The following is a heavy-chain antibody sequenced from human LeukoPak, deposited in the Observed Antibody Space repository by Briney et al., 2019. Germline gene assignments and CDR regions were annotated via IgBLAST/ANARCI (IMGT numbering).Heavy chain of an antibody. CDR3: ASLSVWELATHPGGSFDY. V-gene: IGHV4-30-4*01. Sequence: SETLSLTCTVSGGLTSSGDYFWSWLRQSPGKGLEWIGQIYHSGTTLYSPSLKSRLSISIHTSKNQFSLRLSSVTAADTTVYHCASLSVWELATHPGGSFDYWGRGILVTVSS. J-gene: IGHJ4*02. CDR2: IYHSGTT. CDR1: GGLTSSGDYF. D-gene: IGHD5-24*01.